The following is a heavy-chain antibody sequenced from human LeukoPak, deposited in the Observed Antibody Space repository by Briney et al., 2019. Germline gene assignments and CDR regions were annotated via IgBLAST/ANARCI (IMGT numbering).Heavy chain of an antibody. CDR3: ATANLVGAQFDY. D-gene: IGHD1-26*01. CDR2: FDPEDGET. V-gene: IGHV1-24*01. Sequence: GASVKVSCKVSGYTLTELSMHWVRQAPGKGLEWMGGFDPEDGETIYAQKFQGRVTITEDTSTDTAYMELSSLRSEDTAVYYCATANLVGAQFDYWGQGTLVTVSS. J-gene: IGHJ4*02. CDR1: GYTLTELS.